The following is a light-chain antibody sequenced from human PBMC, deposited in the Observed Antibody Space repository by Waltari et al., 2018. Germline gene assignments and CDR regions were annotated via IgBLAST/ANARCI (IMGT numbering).Light chain of an antibody. CDR2: DTS. V-gene: IGLV7-46*01. Sequence: QAVVTQEISLTVSPGGTVTLTCDSSTGDVSIGHHPYWFQQKPGQAPRTLIYDTSYKHSWTPARFSGSLVGGKAALTLSGAQPEDEAEYYCLLSYSGAWVFGGGTKLTVL. CDR3: LLSYSGAWV. J-gene: IGLJ3*02. CDR1: TGDVSIGHH.